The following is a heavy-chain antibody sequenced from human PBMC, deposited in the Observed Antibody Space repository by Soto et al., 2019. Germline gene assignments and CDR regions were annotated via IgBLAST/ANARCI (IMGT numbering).Heavy chain of an antibody. Sequence: ASVKVSCKASGYTFTSYDINWVRQATGQGLEWMGWMNPNSGNTGYAQKFQGRVTMTRNTSVSTAYIDLNSLKSDDMVVYYCVIQRSGLVYWGQGTLVPVSS. V-gene: IGHV1-8*01. J-gene: IGHJ4*02. D-gene: IGHD6-6*01. CDR2: MNPNSGNT. CDR3: VIQRSGLVY. CDR1: GYTFTSYD.